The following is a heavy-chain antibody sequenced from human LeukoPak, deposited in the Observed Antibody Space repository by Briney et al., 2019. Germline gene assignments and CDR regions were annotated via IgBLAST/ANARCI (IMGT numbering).Heavy chain of an antibody. J-gene: IGHJ4*02. CDR3: ARLNYGSGSYKYFDY. V-gene: IGHV4-34*01. CDR1: GGSFSGYY. CDR2: INHSGST. Sequence: PETLSLTCAVYGGSFSGYYWSWIRQPPGKGLEWIGEINHSGSTNYNPSLKSRVTISVDTSKNQFSLKLSSVTAADTAVYYCARLNYGSGSYKYFDYWGQGTLVTVSS. D-gene: IGHD3-10*01.